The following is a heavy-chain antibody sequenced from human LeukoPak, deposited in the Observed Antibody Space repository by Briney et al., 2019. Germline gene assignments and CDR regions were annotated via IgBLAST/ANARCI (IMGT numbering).Heavy chain of an antibody. J-gene: IGHJ5*02. CDR2: IKSKTDGGTT. D-gene: IGHD3-10*01. CDR1: GFTFSNAW. V-gene: IGHV3-15*01. Sequence: GGSLRLSCAASGFTFSNAWMSWVRQAPGKGLEWVGRIKSKTDGGTTDYAAPVKGRFTISRDDSKNTLYLQMNSLKTEDTAVYYCTTDGVVRGIWTREDPWGQGTLVTVSS. CDR3: TTDGVVRGIWTREDP.